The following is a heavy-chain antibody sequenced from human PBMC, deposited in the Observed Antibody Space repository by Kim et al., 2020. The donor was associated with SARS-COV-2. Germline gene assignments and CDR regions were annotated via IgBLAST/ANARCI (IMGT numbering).Heavy chain of an antibody. CDR3: ARGFRWFGELDPFDY. D-gene: IGHD3-10*01. Sequence: PALKSRVTISVDTSKNQFSLKLSSVTAADTAVYYCARGFRWFGELDPFDYWGQGTLVTVSS. V-gene: IGHV4-34*01. J-gene: IGHJ4*02.